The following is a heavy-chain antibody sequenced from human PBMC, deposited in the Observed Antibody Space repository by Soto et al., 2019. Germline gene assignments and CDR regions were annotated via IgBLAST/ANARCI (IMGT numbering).Heavy chain of an antibody. J-gene: IGHJ4*02. Sequence: SETLSLTCTVSGGSISSGGYYWSWIRQHPGKGLEWIGYIYYSGSTYYNPSLKSRVTISVDTSKNQFSLKLSSVTAADTAVYYWARDRGYLENDYGDYGRFDYWGQGTLVTVSS. CDR3: ARDRGYLENDYGDYGRFDY. CDR2: IYYSGST. V-gene: IGHV4-31*03. CDR1: GGSISSGGYY. D-gene: IGHD4-17*01.